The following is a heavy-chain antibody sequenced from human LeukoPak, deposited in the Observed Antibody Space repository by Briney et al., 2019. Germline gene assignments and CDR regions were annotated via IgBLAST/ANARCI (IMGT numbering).Heavy chain of an antibody. D-gene: IGHD6-19*01. CDR3: ARDPSTVAGSFDY. V-gene: IGHV4-4*07. Sequence: SETLSLTCTVSGGSISRYYWSWIRQPAGKGLEWIRRIYTSGSTNYNPSLKSRVTMSVDTSKNQFSLKLSSVTAADTAVYYCARDPSTVAGSFDYWGQGTLVTVSS. J-gene: IGHJ4*02. CDR1: GGSISRYY. CDR2: IYTSGST.